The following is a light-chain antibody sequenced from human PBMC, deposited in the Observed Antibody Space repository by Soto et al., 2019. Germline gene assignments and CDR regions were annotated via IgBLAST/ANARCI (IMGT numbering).Light chain of an antibody. V-gene: IGKV1-5*01. CDR1: QSISSW. CDR3: QQYNSYPWT. Sequence: DIQMTQCPSTLSASVGDRVTIPCRASQSISSWLAWYQQKPGKAPKLLIYDASSLESGVPSRFSGSGSGTEFTLTISSLQPDDFATYYCQQYNSYPWTFGQGTKVEIK. CDR2: DAS. J-gene: IGKJ1*01.